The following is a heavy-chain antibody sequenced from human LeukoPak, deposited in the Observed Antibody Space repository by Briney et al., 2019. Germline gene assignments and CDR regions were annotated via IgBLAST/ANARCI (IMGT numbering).Heavy chain of an antibody. J-gene: IGHJ2*01. CDR3: TSLDWYFDL. V-gene: IGHV3-7*03. CDR2: MRRDGNET. Sequence: GGSLRLSCSASGFTFSTYWMSWVRQAPGKGLEWVANMRRDGNETYYLDSVRGRFTISRDNAKNSLYLQMNSLKTEDTAIYYCTSLDWYFDLWGRGTLVTVSS. CDR1: GFTFSTYW.